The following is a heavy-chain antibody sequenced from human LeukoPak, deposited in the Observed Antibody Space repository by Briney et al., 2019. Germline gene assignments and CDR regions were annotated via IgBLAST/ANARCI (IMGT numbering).Heavy chain of an antibody. J-gene: IGHJ4*02. Sequence: GGSLRLSCAASGFTFNNYAMSWVRQAPGKGLEWVSAISGSDAGTYYADSVKGRFTISRDNSKNTLYLQMNSLRAEDAAVYYCARGGVDYYGSGTYYLMYYFDYWGQGALVTVSS. V-gene: IGHV3-23*01. D-gene: IGHD3-10*01. CDR2: ISGSDAGT. CDR1: GFTFNNYA. CDR3: ARGGVDYYGSGTYYLMYYFDY.